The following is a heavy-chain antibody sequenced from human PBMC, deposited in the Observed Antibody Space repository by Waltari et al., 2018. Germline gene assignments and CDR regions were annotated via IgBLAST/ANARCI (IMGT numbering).Heavy chain of an antibody. CDR3: AKGLSSSSMIDY. D-gene: IGHD6-6*01. CDR1: GFTFSSYG. J-gene: IGHJ4*02. V-gene: IGHV3-30*02. Sequence: QVQLVESGGGVVQPGGSLRLSCAASGFTFSSYGMHWVRQAPGKGLEWVAFIRYDGSNKYYADSVKGRFTISRDNSKNTLYLQMNSLRAEDTAVYYCAKGLSSSSMIDYWGQGTLVTVSS. CDR2: IRYDGSNK.